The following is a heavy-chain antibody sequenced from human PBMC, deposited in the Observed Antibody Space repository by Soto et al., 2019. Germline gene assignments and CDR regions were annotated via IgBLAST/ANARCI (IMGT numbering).Heavy chain of an antibody. Sequence: SETLSRTCIVDGCYLNSSSYFWGWVRQPPGKGLEWIGSIYYSGSTYYNPSLRSRVTISVDTSKNQFSLKLSSVTAADTAVFYCARHYSSGSRNWFDPWGQGTLVTVFS. V-gene: IGHV4-39*01. D-gene: IGHD6-19*01. CDR2: IYYSGST. CDR3: ARHYSSGSRNWFDP. J-gene: IGHJ5*02. CDR1: GCYLNSSSYF.